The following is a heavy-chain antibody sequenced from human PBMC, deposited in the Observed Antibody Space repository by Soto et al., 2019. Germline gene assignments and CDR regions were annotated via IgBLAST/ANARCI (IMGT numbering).Heavy chain of an antibody. V-gene: IGHV4-30-2*01. CDR1: RVSITPNGYS. CDR3: ATYTAFAKYYFDY. D-gene: IGHD3-16*01. Sequence: SETLSLTCAVSRVSITPNGYSWSWIRQPPGKGLEWIGYIYPSGTIFYNPSLNSRVTISADTSNNQFSLKLTSVTAADTAVYFCATYTAFAKYYFDYPGRGTLVTVS. CDR2: IYPSGTI. J-gene: IGHJ4*02.